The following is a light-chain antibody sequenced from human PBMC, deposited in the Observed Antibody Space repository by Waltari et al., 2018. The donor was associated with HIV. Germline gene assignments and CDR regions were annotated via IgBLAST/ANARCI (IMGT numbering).Light chain of an antibody. CDR3: SSYTSSSTVV. CDR2: DVS. V-gene: IGLV2-14*01. J-gene: IGLJ2*01. CDR1: SSDVGGYNY. Sequence: QSALTQPASVSGSPGQSITISCTGTSSDVGGYNYVSWYQQHPGKAPKLMIYDVSNRVSGVANRFSGSKSGNTASRAISGLQAEDEADYYCSSYTSSSTVVFGGGTKLTVL.